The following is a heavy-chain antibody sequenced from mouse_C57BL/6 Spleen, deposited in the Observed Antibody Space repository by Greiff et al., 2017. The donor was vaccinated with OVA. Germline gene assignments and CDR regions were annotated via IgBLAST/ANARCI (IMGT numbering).Heavy chain of an antibody. Sequence: EVKVEESGGGLVKPGGSLKLSCAASGFTFSDYGMHWVRQAPEKGLEWVAYISSGSSTIYYADTVKGRFTISRDNAKNTLFLQMTSLRSEDTAMYYCARDSSGPWYFDVWGTGTTVTVSS. J-gene: IGHJ1*03. D-gene: IGHD3-2*02. CDR3: ARDSSGPWYFDV. CDR2: ISSGSSTI. CDR1: GFTFSDYG. V-gene: IGHV5-17*01.